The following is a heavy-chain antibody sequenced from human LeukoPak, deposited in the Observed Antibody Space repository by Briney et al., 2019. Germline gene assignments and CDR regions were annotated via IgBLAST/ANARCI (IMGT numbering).Heavy chain of an antibody. CDR3: ASDSSGYYYAY. CDR1: GYSISSGYY. J-gene: IGHJ4*02. V-gene: IGHV4-38-2*02. D-gene: IGHD3-22*01. Sequence: PSETLSLTCTVSGYSISSGYYWGWIRQPPGKGLEWIGSIYHSGSTYYNPSLKSRVTISVDTSKNQFSLKLSSVTAADTAVYYCASDSSGYYYAYWGQGTLVTVSS. CDR2: IYHSGST.